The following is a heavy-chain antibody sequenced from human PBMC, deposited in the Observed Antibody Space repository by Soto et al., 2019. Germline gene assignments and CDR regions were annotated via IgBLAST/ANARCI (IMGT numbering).Heavy chain of an antibody. CDR2: IYSSGST. CDR1: GGSITVNY. V-gene: IGHV4-59*01. Sequence: ETLSRTCTVSGGSITVNYWSWIRQTPGKGLQWLGYIYSSGSTNYNPALKSRVTISIDTSKSRVSLDLNSVPAADTAVYYCARVGKTSYNDAFDIWGHGTLVTVS. CDR3: ARVGKTSYNDAFDI. D-gene: IGHD2-2*01. J-gene: IGHJ3*02.